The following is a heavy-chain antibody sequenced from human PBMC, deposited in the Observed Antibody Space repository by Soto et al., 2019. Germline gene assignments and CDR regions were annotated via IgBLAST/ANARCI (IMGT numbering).Heavy chain of an antibody. J-gene: IGHJ4*02. D-gene: IGHD3-3*01. Sequence: SETLSLTCSVYGGSFSGYYWSWIRQPPGKGLEWIGEINHSGSTNYNPSLKSRVTISVDTSKNQFSLRLSSVTAADTAVYYCARGLSTEKYYDFWSGYYRTLYYFDYWGQGTLVTVSS. CDR1: GGSFSGYY. CDR2: INHSGST. CDR3: ARGLSTEKYYDFWSGYYRTLYYFDY. V-gene: IGHV4-34*01.